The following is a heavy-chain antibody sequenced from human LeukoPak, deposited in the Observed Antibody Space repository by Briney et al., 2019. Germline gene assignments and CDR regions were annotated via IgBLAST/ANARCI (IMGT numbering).Heavy chain of an antibody. D-gene: IGHD4-17*01. CDR3: ARASTVTTIVDY. CDR2: INPNSGGT. Sequence: ASVTVSFKASGYTFTCCSFHWLRQPPAQGLEWMGWINPNSGGTNYAQKFQGWVTMTRDTSISTAYMELSRLRSDDTAVYYCARASTVTTIVDYWGQGTLVTVSS. J-gene: IGHJ4*02. V-gene: IGHV1-2*04. CDR1: GYTFTCCS.